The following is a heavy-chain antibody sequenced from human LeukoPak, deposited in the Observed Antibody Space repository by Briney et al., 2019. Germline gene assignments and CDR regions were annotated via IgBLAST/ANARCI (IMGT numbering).Heavy chain of an antibody. Sequence: SETLSHTCTVSGGSISNYYWSWIRQPPGKGLEWIGYIYYSGSTNYNPSLKSRVTISVDTSKNQFSLKLSSVTAADTAVYYCARDQVKGYFDYWGQGTLVTVSS. J-gene: IGHJ4*02. V-gene: IGHV4-59*01. CDR2: IYYSGST. CDR3: ARDQVKGYFDY. CDR1: GGSISNYY. D-gene: IGHD2-21*01.